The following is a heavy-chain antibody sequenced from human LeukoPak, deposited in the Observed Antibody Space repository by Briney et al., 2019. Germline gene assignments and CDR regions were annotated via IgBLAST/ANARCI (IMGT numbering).Heavy chain of an antibody. CDR3: AREACSGGSCQFDY. Sequence: GRNYTSGSTNYNPSLKSRVTMSVDTSKNQFSLKLSSVTAADTAVYYCAREACSGGSCQFDYWGQGTLVTVSS. J-gene: IGHJ4*02. CDR2: NYTSGST. V-gene: IGHV4-4*07. D-gene: IGHD2-15*01.